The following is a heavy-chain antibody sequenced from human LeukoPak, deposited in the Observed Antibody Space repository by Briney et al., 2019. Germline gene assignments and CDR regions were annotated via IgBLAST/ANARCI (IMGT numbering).Heavy chain of an antibody. D-gene: IGHD2-15*01. J-gene: IGHJ6*03. CDR2: INQDGSET. Sequence: GGSLRLSCAASGFTFRDSWMDWVRQAPGKGLEWVANINQDGSETYYVDSAKGRFTISRDNAKGSLYLQMNSLRAEDTAIYYCTRGLGYCSSSRCSPGYYMDVWGKGTTVTVFS. V-gene: IGHV3-7*01. CDR3: TRGLGYCSSSRCSPGYYMDV. CDR1: GFTFRDSW.